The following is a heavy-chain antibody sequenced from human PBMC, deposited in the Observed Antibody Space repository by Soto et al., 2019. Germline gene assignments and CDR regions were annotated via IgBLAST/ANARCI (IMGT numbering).Heavy chain of an antibody. CDR1: GGFIISDY. CDR2: IYYSGST. V-gene: IGHV4-59*01. D-gene: IGHD3-9*01. J-gene: IGHJ6*02. Sequence: QVQLQESGPGLVKPSETLSLTCTVSGGFIISDYWIWIRQPPGQGLEWIGYIYYSGSTNYNPSLRGRVTISLDTSKKQFSLKLSSVTAADTAVYYCARDILTGRMGMDVWGQGTTVTVSS. CDR3: ARDILTGRMGMDV.